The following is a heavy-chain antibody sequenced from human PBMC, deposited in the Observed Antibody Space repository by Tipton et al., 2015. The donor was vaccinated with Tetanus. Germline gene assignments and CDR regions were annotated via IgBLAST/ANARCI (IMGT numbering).Heavy chain of an antibody. V-gene: IGHV3-30*03. CDR1: GFTFSGYH. Sequence: SLRLSCAASGFTFSGYHMHWVRQAPGKGLEWVASVSNDGSDIDYIDSVKGRFTISRDNSKNTLYLQLNSLRSDDTAVFYWASSYRYLDVWGRGSLVIVSS. J-gene: IGHJ2*01. CDR3: ASSYRYLDV. CDR2: VSNDGSDI.